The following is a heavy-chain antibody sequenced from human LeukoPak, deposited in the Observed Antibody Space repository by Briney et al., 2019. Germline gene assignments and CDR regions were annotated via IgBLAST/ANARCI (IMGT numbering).Heavy chain of an antibody. CDR2: IYYSGST. J-gene: IGHJ6*03. V-gene: IGHV4-59*01. D-gene: IGHD3-16*01. CDR1: GSSISSYY. CDR3: ARAVMRYYYYMDV. Sequence: SETLSLTCTVSGSSISSYYWSWIRQPPGKGLEWIGYIYYSGSTNYNPSLKSRVTISVDTSKNQFSLKLSSVTAADTAVYYCARAVMRYYYYMDVWGKGTTVTVSS.